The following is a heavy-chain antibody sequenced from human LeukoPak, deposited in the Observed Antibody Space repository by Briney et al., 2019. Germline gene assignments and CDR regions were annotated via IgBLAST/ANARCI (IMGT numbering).Heavy chain of an antibody. CDR2: IYYSGSA. V-gene: IGHV4-59*01. J-gene: IGHJ6*03. CDR3: ARGATVTSWNYYYYYMDV. Sequence: SETLSLTCTVSGGSISSYYWSWIRQTPGKGLEWIGYIYYSGSANYNPSLKSRVTISVDTSKNQFSLKLSSVTAADTAVYYCARGATVTSWNYYYYYMDVWGKGTTVTVSS. D-gene: IGHD4-17*01. CDR1: GGSISSYY.